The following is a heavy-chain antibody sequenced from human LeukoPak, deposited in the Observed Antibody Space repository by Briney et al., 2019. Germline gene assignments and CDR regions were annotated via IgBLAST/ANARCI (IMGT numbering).Heavy chain of an antibody. J-gene: IGHJ4*02. CDR3: ARGYNYAFGN. D-gene: IGHD5-18*01. Sequence: GGSLRLSCTGSGFSFSINTMNWVRQAPGKGLEWLSSIIGISSTMYYADSVKGRFTISRDSAKNSVFLQMSSLRDEDTAVYYCARGYNYAFGNWGQGTLVTVSS. CDR2: IIGISSTM. V-gene: IGHV3-48*02. CDR1: GFSFSINT.